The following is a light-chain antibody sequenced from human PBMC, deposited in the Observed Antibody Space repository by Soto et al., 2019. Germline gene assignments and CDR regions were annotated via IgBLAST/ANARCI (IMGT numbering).Light chain of an antibody. CDR3: QKYGGSPAWT. V-gene: IGKV3-20*01. CDR2: GAS. Sequence: EIVLTQSPSTLSLSPGERATLSCRASQSVSSSYLAWYQQKPGQAPRLLIYGASSRATGIPDRFSGSGSGTDFTLTISRLEPEDFAVYYCQKYGGSPAWTFGQGTKVEIK. J-gene: IGKJ1*01. CDR1: QSVSSSY.